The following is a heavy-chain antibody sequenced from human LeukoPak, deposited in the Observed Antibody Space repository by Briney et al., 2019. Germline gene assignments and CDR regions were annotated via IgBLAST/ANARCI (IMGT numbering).Heavy chain of an antibody. J-gene: IGHJ5*02. CDR3: AREGIVVVPAAPRYNWFDP. D-gene: IGHD2-2*01. V-gene: IGHV3-21*01. CDR2: VSSSSSYI. CDR1: GFTFSSYS. Sequence: GGSLRLSCAASGFTFSSYSMNWVRQAPGKWLEWVSSVSSSSSYIYYADSVKGRFTISRDNAKNSLYLQMNSLRAEDTAVYYCAREGIVVVPAAPRYNWFDPWGQGTLVTVSS.